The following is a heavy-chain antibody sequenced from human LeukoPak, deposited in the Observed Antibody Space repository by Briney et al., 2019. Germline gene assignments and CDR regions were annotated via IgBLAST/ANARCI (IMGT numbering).Heavy chain of an antibody. J-gene: IGHJ3*02. CDR1: GFTFSNYL. CDR3: ARGYSRAAFDI. Sequence: PGGSLRLSCVGSGFTFSNYLMNWVRQAPGRGLVWVPFISSTGGTIYYADAVKGRFTVSRDNAKNSLLLQMNSLRAEDTALYYCARGYSRAAFDIWGQGTMVTVPS. V-gene: IGHV3-48*01. D-gene: IGHD2-15*01. CDR2: ISSTGGTI.